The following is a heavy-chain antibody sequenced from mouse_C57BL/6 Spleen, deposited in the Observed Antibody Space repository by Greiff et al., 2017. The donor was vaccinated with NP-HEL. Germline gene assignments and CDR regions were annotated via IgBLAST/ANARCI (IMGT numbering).Heavy chain of an antibody. D-gene: IGHD2-4*01. CDR2: IDPSDSYT. V-gene: IGHV1-59*01. CDR1: GYTFTSYW. J-gene: IGHJ3*01. CDR3: ARGGSYDYFFAY. Sequence: QVQLQQPGAELVRPGTSVKLSCKASGYTFTSYWMHWVKQRPGQGLEWIGVIDPSDSYTNYNQKFKGKATLTVDTSSSTAYMQLSSLTSEDSAVYYCARGGSYDYFFAYWGQGTLVTVSA.